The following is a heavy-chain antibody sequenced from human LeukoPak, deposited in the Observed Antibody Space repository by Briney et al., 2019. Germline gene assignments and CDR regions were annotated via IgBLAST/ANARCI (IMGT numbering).Heavy chain of an antibody. V-gene: IGHV3-21*01. CDR2: ISSSSRSK. Sequence: GGSLRLSCAASGFTFSSYSMNWVRQAPGKGLEWVSSISSSSRSKYYADSVKGRFTISRDNAKSSLYLQMNSLRAEDTAVYYCARENLVVVTASAYFDYWGQGTLVTVSS. J-gene: IGHJ4*02. D-gene: IGHD3-22*01. CDR1: GFTFSSYS. CDR3: ARENLVVVTASAYFDY.